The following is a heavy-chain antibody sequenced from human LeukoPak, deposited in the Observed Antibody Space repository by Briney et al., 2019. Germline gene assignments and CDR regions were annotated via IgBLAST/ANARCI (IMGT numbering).Heavy chain of an antibody. J-gene: IGHJ4*02. Sequence: ASVKVSCKASGYSFTAYYMHWVRQAPGQGLEWMGWINPSSGGTNYAQRFQVRVTMSRDTPITTAYMEMSRLRSDDTALYYCARSPHILTGENFDYWGQGTLVTVSS. CDR1: GYSFTAYY. V-gene: IGHV1-2*02. CDR3: ARSPHILTGENFDY. CDR2: INPSSGGT. D-gene: IGHD3-9*01.